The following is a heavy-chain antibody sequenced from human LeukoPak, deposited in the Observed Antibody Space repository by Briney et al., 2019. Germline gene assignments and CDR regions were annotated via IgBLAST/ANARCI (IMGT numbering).Heavy chain of an antibody. J-gene: IGHJ4*02. CDR2: INPSGGT. D-gene: IGHD5-18*01. Sequence: ASVKVSCKASGYTFTTYLMHWVRQAPGQGAEWMGVINPSGGTISAEKFQGRVTMTRDTSTSTVYMELSSLRSEDTAVYYCARELAVEAAMVNYFDYWGQGTLVTVSS. CDR3: ARELAVEAAMVNYFDY. CDR1: GYTFTTYL. V-gene: IGHV1-46*01.